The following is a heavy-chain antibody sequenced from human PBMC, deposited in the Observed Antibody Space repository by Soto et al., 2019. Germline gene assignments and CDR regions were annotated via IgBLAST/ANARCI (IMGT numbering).Heavy chain of an antibody. CDR2: ISWNSVSI. Sequence: EVQLVESGGGLVQPGRSLRLSCAASGFTFDNYAMHWVRQVPGKGLEWVSGISWNSVSIGYADSVKGRFTISRDNAKKGLFILINSLVTEATALYLCAKSVSYSGVECYVNVEYWGQVALVTVSS. V-gene: IGHV3-9*01. J-gene: IGHJ4*02. CDR3: AKSVSYSGVECYVNVEY. CDR1: GFTFDNYA. D-gene: IGHD3-10*01.